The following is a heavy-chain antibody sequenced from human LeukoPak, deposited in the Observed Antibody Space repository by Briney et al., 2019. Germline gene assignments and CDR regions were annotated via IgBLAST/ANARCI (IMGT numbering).Heavy chain of an antibody. CDR3: TRRVSATRWFDP. J-gene: IGHJ5*02. CDR2: ISGDGSAT. V-gene: IGHV3-74*01. D-gene: IGHD2-15*01. CDR1: GFTFSTYW. Sequence: GGSLRLSCAASGFTFSTYWMHWVRQAPGKGLVWVSRISGDGSATIYADSVKGRFTISRDNAENTIYLQMNSLTVEGTAVYYCTRRVSATRWFDPWGQGTLVTVSS.